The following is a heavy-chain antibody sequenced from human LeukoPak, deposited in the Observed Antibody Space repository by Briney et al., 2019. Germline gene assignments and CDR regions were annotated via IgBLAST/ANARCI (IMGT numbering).Heavy chain of an antibody. CDR1: GFTFSSYG. CDR2: ISYDGNNK. Sequence: GGSLRLSCAASGFTFSSYGMHWVRQAPGKGLEWVAVISYDGNNKYYADSVKGRFTISRDNSKNTLYLQMNSLRAEDTAVYYCAKAKDHSSSWHFDYWGQGTLVTVSS. V-gene: IGHV3-30*18. J-gene: IGHJ4*02. D-gene: IGHD6-13*01. CDR3: AKAKDHSSSWHFDY.